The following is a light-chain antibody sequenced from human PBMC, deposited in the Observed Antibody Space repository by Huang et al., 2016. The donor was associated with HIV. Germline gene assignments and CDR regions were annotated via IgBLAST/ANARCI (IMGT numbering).Light chain of an antibody. CDR3: QQYNYWPYT. CDR2: GAS. CDR1: QSVNSN. V-gene: IGKV3-15*01. J-gene: IGKJ2*01. Sequence: EIVMTQSPATLSVFPGERATLSCRASQSVNSNLAWYQQKPGQASRLLIYGASARATGIPARFSGSGSGTDFTLTISSLQSEDFALYYCQQYNYWPYTFGQGTKLEIK.